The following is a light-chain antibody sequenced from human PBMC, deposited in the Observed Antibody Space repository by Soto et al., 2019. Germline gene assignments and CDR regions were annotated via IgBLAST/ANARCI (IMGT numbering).Light chain of an antibody. CDR3: QQYSNWPIT. Sequence: EIVLTQSPGTLSLSPGERAPPSCRARQSVRSNLAWYQQKPGQAPRLLIYDASNRATGLPARFSGSGSGTDFTLTFSSLEPEDFAVYYCQQYSNWPITFGQGTRLEIK. CDR2: DAS. J-gene: IGKJ5*01. V-gene: IGKV3-11*01. CDR1: QSVRSN.